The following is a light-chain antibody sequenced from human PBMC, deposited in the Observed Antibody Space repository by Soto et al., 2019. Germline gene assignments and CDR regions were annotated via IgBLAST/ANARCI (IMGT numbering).Light chain of an antibody. J-gene: IGKJ3*01. Sequence: DIVMTQSPDSLAVSLGERATINCKSSQSVFYNSNNKNYVAWFQQKPGQPPKLLIYWTSTRESGVPDRFSGSGCGTDFTLTISSLQAEDVAVYYCQQYLTTPPTFGPGTKLDIK. CDR2: WTS. CDR1: QSVFYNSNNKNY. CDR3: QQYLTTPPT. V-gene: IGKV4-1*01.